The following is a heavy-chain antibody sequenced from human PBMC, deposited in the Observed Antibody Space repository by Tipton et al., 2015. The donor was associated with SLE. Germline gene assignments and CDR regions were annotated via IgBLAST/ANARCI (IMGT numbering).Heavy chain of an antibody. V-gene: IGHV4-34*01. CDR2: INHRGST. J-gene: IGHJ4*02. D-gene: IGHD3-3*01. CDR3: AVVYWSGYPDN. CDR1: GGSISSSSSYY. Sequence: TLSLTCAVYGGSISSSSSYYWAWIRQPPGKGVEWIGEINHRGSTNYNPSLKSRVTISVDTPKNQFSLKLRSVTAADTAVYYCAVVYWSGYPDNWGQGTLVTVPS.